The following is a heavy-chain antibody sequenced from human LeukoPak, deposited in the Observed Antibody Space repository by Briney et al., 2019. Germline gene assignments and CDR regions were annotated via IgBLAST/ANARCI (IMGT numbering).Heavy chain of an antibody. CDR2: IKEDGSEK. CDR3: ARGIVIDY. CDR1: GCTFSNYW. V-gene: IGHV3-7*04. D-gene: IGHD1-26*01. J-gene: IGHJ4*02. Sequence: PGGSLRLSCAASGCTFSNYWMSWVRQAPGKGLEWVANIKEDGSEKYYVDSVKGRFTISRDNAKNSLYLQMNSLRAEDTSVYYCARGIVIDYWGQGTLVTVSS.